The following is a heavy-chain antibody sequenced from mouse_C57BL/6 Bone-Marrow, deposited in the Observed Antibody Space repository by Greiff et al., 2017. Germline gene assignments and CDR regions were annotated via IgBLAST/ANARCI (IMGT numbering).Heavy chain of an antibody. D-gene: IGHD3-1*01. J-gene: IGHJ3*01. V-gene: IGHV2-2*01. CDR3: ARHSWDEDWFAY. Sequence: VHLVESGPGLVQPSQSLSITCTVSGFSLTSYGVHWVRQSPGKGLEWLGVIWSGGSTDYNAAFISGLSISKDNSKSQVFFKMNSLQADDTAIYCCARHSWDEDWFAYWGQGTLVTVSA. CDR1: GFSLTSYG. CDR2: IWSGGST.